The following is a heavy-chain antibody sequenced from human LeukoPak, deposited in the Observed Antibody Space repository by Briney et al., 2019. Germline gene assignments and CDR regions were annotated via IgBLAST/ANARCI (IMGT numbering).Heavy chain of an antibody. CDR2: IYYSGST. Sequence: PSETLSLTCTVSGGSISSYYWSWIRQPAGKGLEWIGYIYYSGSTNYNPSLKSRVTISVDTSKNQFSLKLSSVTAADTAVYYCARDRSGWYHNWFDPWGQGTLVTVSS. CDR1: GGSISSYY. CDR3: ARDRSGWYHNWFDP. J-gene: IGHJ5*02. V-gene: IGHV4-59*01. D-gene: IGHD6-13*01.